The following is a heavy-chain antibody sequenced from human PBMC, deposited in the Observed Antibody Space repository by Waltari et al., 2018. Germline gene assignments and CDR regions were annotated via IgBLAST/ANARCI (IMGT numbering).Heavy chain of an antibody. CDR1: GYTFTSYY. D-gene: IGHD1-7*01. V-gene: IGHV1-46*01. CDR3: ARSITGTTGVFDY. Sequence: QVQLVQSGAEVKKPGASVKVSCKASGYTFTSYYMHWVRQAPGQGLEWMERINPGGGSTSYAQKFQGRVTMTRDTSTSTVYMELSSLRSEDTAVYYCARSITGTTGVFDYWGQGTLVTVSS. J-gene: IGHJ4*02. CDR2: INPGGGST.